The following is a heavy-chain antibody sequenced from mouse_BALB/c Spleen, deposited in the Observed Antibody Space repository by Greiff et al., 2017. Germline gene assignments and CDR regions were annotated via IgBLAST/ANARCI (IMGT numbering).Heavy chain of an antibody. V-gene: IGHV1-54*01. J-gene: IGHJ3*01. CDR2: INPGSGGT. CDR3: ARDRFAY. Sequence: QVQLKESGAELVRPGTSVKVSCKASGYAFTNYLIEWVKQRPGQGLEWIGVINPGSGGTNYNEKFKGKATLTADKSSSTAYMQLSSLTSDDSAVYFCARDRFAYWGQGTLVTVSA. CDR1: GYAFTNYL.